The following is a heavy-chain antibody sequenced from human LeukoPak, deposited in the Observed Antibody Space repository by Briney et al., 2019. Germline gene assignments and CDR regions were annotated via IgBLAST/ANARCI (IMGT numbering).Heavy chain of an antibody. CDR3: ARETVGSFDY. CDR1: GFTFHSYG. CDR2: ISGGSSII. J-gene: IGHJ4*02. Sequence: PGGSLRLSCAASGFTFHSYGMSWVRQAPGKGLEWVSYISGGSSIIYYADSVKGRFTISRDNSKNTLYLQMNSLRAEDTAVYYCARETVGSFDYWGQGTLVTVSS. V-gene: IGHV3-48*01.